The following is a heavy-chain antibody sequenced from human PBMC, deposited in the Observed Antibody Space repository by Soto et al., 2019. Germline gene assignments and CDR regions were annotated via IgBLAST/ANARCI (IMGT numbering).Heavy chain of an antibody. CDR1: GYTFTSYG. V-gene: IGHV1-18*01. CDR2: ISAYNGNT. D-gene: IGHD3-9*01. Sequence: GASVKVSCKASGYTFTSYGISWVRQAPGQGLEWMGWISAYNGNTNYAQKLQGRVTMTTDTSTSTAYMELRSLRSDDTAVYYCARGPYYDILTGYYTRYNWFDPWGQGTLVTVSS. CDR3: ARGPYYDILTGYYTRYNWFDP. J-gene: IGHJ5*02.